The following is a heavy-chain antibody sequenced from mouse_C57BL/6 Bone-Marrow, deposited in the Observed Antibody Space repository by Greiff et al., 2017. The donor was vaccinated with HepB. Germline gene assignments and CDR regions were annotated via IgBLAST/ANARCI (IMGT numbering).Heavy chain of an antibody. Sequence: EVMLVESGGGLVKPGGSLKLSCAASGFTFSSYAMSWVRQTPEKRLEWVATISDGGSYTYYPDNVKGRFTISRDNAKNNLYLQMSHLKSEDTAMYYCARDSWLLPFDDWGQGTTLTVSS. J-gene: IGHJ2*01. CDR3: ARDSWLLPFDD. V-gene: IGHV5-4*01. CDR2: ISDGGSYT. CDR1: GFTFSSYA. D-gene: IGHD2-3*01.